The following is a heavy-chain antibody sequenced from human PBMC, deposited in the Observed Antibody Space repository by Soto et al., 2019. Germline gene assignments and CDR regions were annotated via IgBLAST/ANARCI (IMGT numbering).Heavy chain of an antibody. CDR1: GGSISSGGYS. Sequence: SETLSLTCAVSGGSISSGGYSWSWIRQPPGKGLGWIGYIYHSGSTYYNPSLKSRVTISVDRSKNQFSLKLSSVTAADTAVYYCARNYGAALSAFDIWGQGTMVTVSS. D-gene: IGHD4-17*01. J-gene: IGHJ3*02. V-gene: IGHV4-30-2*01. CDR2: IYHSGST. CDR3: ARNYGAALSAFDI.